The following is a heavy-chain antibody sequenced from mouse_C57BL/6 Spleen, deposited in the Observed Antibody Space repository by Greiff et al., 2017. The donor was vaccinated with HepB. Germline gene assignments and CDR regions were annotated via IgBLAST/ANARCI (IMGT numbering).Heavy chain of an antibody. D-gene: IGHD1-1*01. J-gene: IGHJ4*01. V-gene: IGHV6-3*01. Sequence: EVQLVESGGGLVQPGGSMKLSCVASGFTFSNYWMNWVRQSPEKGLEWVAQIRLKSDNYATHYAESVKGRFTISRDDSKSSVYLQMNNLRAEDTGIYYCTGPSTVPSMDYWGQGTSVTVSS. CDR3: TGPSTVPSMDY. CDR1: GFTFSNYW. CDR2: IRLKSDNYAT.